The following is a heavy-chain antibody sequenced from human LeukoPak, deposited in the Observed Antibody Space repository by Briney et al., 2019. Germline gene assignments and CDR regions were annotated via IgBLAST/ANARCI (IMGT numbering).Heavy chain of an antibody. J-gene: IGHJ4*02. V-gene: IGHV1-2*06. CDR1: GYTFTSYY. CDR3: GFGERLIPRY. CDR2: INPNSGGT. D-gene: IGHD3-10*01. Sequence: ASVKVSCKASGYTFTSYYMHWLRQAPEQGLEWMGRINPNSGGTNYAQKFQGRVTMTRDTSISTAYMELSRLRSDDTAVYYCGFGERLIPRYWGQGTLVTVSS.